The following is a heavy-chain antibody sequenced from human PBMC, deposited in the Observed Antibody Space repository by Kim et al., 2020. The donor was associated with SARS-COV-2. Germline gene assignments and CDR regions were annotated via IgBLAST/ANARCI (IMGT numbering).Heavy chain of an antibody. V-gene: IGHV3-53*01. J-gene: IGHJ4*02. Sequence: GRFTISRDNSKNTLYLQMNSLRAEDTAVYYCARDMGATTGSFESLSPFDYWGQGTLVTVSS. CDR3: ARDMGATTGSFESLSPFDY. D-gene: IGHD1-26*01.